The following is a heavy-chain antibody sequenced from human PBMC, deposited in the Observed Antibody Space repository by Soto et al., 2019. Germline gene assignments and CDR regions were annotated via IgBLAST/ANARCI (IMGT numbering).Heavy chain of an antibody. CDR1: GGTFGKRA. V-gene: IGHV1-69*01. CDR3: ASWGGLVGETGSSGALAF. D-gene: IGHD1-26*01. Sequence: QVLLVQSGAEVRKPGSSVKVSCKASGGTFGKRAGNWLRQAPGQGLEWMGEIVPNFGTANYAKKFQGRLTITADEYTTTVDMDLASLSAEDTAMYYCASWGGLVGETGSSGALAFWGQGTPVTVS. CDR2: IVPNFGTA. J-gene: IGHJ4*02.